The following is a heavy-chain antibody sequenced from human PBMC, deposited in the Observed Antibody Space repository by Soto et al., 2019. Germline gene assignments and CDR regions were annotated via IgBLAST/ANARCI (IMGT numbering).Heavy chain of an antibody. D-gene: IGHD6-13*01. J-gene: IGHJ4*02. CDR2: IYYSGST. V-gene: IGHV4-31*03. CDR3: ARGRQQLDYFDY. CDR1: GGSISNGGYY. Sequence: SETLSLTCTVPGGSISNGGYYWSWIRQHPGKGLEWIGYIYYSGSTYYNPSLKSRLTISGDTSKNQFSLNVSSVTAADTAVYYCARGRQQLDYFDYWGRGTLVTVSS.